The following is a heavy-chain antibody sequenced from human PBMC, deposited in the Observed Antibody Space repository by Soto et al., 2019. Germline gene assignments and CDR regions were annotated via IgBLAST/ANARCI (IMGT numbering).Heavy chain of an antibody. J-gene: IGHJ6*02. D-gene: IGHD6-25*01. Sequence: QVQLVQSGAEVKKPGASVKVSCKASGYTFTSYGISWVRQAPGQGLEWMGWISAYNGNTNYAQKLQGRVTMTTDTSTSTAYMGLRSLRSDDTAVYYCASSARLAGYYYYGMDVWGQGTTVTVSS. CDR3: ASSARLAGYYYYGMDV. CDR1: GYTFTSYG. V-gene: IGHV1-18*01. CDR2: ISAYNGNT.